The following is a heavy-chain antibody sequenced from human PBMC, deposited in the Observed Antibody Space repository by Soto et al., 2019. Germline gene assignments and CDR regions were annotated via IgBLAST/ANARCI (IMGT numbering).Heavy chain of an antibody. CDR3: AKGGTYYFDS. D-gene: IGHD3-16*01. V-gene: IGHV4-4*07. CDR2: LYTRGTT. CDR1: EDSLSDFY. Sequence: SETLSLTCSVSEDSLSDFYWSCIRQSAGMGLEWVGRLYTRGTTDYNPSLNSRVTISIDTSKNRVSLILTSVTAADTAVYYCAKGGTYYFDSWGQGIVVTVSS. J-gene: IGHJ4*02.